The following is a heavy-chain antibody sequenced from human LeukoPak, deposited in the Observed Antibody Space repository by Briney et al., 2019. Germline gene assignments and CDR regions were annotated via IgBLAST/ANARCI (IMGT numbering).Heavy chain of an antibody. D-gene: IGHD3-22*01. Sequence: GGSLRLSCAASGFTVTSNYMSWVRQAPGKGLEWVSVIYSGGSTYYADSVKGRFTISRDNAKNSLYLQMNSLRAEDTALYYCARDEIYYDSSGYSHWGQGTLVAVSS. CDR1: GFTVTSNY. J-gene: IGHJ4*02. CDR3: ARDEIYYDSSGYSH. CDR2: IYSGGST. V-gene: IGHV3-53*01.